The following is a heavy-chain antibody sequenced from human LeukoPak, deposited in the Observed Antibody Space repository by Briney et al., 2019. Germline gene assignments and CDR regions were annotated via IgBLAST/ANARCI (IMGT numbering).Heavy chain of an antibody. D-gene: IGHD2-2*02. J-gene: IGHJ4*02. Sequence: SETLSLTCTVSGGSISSSSYYWGWIRQPPGKGLEWIGSIYYSGSTYYNPSLKSRVTISVDTSKNQFSLKLSSVTAADTAVYYCAIQGGYCSSTSCYTFDYWGQGTLVTVSS. V-gene: IGHV4-39*01. CDR1: GGSISSSSYY. CDR2: IYYSGST. CDR3: AIQGGYCSSTSCYTFDY.